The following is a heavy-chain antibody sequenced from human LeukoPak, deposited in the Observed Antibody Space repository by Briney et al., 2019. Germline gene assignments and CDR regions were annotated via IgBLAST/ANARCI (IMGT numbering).Heavy chain of an antibody. J-gene: IGHJ4*02. CDR3: TKDLLGYSGPIDY. CDR1: GFTFNTFA. Sequence: GGSLRLSCAASGFTFNTFAMNWVRQAPGKGLEWVSSISGNGGKAYYPDSVKGRFTISRDNSKSTLYLQMNSLGAEDTATYYCTKDLLGYSGPIDYWGQGTLVTVSS. D-gene: IGHD2-15*01. V-gene: IGHV3-23*01. CDR2: ISGNGGKA.